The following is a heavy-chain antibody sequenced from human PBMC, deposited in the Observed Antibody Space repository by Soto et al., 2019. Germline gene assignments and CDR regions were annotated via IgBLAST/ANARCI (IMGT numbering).Heavy chain of an antibody. Sequence: SETLSLTCTVSGGSISSSSYYWGWIRQPPGKGLEWIGSIYYSGSTYYNPSLKSRVTISVDTSKNQFSLKLSSVTAADTAVYYCARVAGEQLVGVIWWGLGAFDYWGQGTLVTVSS. CDR3: ARVAGEQLVGVIWWGLGAFDY. V-gene: IGHV4-39*01. J-gene: IGHJ4*02. CDR2: IYYSGST. D-gene: IGHD6-6*01. CDR1: GGSISSSSYY.